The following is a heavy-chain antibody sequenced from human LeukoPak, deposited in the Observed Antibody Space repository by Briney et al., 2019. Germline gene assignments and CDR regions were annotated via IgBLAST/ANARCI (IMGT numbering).Heavy chain of an antibody. J-gene: IGHJ6*03. V-gene: IGHV3-30-3*01. CDR1: GFTFSNYT. Sequence: GGSLRLSCAASGFTFSNYTMHWVRQAPGKGLEWVAVISYDGSNKYYADSVKGRFTISRDNSKNTLYLQMNSLRAEDTAVYYCARDKAPTPEYYYYYYMDVWGKGTTVTVSS. CDR3: ARDKAPTPEYYYYYYMDV. CDR2: ISYDGSNK.